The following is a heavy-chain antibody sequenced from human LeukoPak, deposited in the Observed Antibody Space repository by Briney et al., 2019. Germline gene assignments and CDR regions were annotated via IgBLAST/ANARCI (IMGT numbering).Heavy chain of an antibody. D-gene: IGHD3-9*01. CDR1: GGSISRADYY. CDR2: IYYSGST. Sequence: SQTLSLTCTVSGGSISRADYYWSWIRQPPGKGLEWIGYIYYSGSTNYNPSLKSRVTISVDTSKNQFSLKLSSVTAADTAVYYCARKGDILTGYYNHFDYWGQGTLVTVSS. J-gene: IGHJ4*02. CDR3: ARKGDILTGYYNHFDY. V-gene: IGHV4-61*08.